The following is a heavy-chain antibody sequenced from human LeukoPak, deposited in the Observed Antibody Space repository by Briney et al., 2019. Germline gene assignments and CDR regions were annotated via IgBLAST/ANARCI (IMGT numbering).Heavy chain of an antibody. CDR2: MNPNSGNT. J-gene: IGHJ6*03. D-gene: IGHD2-2*02. Sequence: ASVKVSCKASGYTFTSYDINWVRQATGQGLEWMGWMNPNSGNTGYAQKFQGRVTMTRNTSISTAYMELSSLRSEDTAVYYCARAPGIVVVPAAIPYYYYYMDVWGKGTTVTVSS. V-gene: IGHV1-8*01. CDR1: GYTFTSYD. CDR3: ARAPGIVVVPAAIPYYYYYMDV.